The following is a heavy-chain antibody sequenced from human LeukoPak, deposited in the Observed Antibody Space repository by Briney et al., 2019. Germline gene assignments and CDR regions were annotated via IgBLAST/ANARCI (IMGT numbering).Heavy chain of an antibody. CDR1: GGTFSSYA. J-gene: IGHJ6*02. CDR3: AKTTYYYDSREDYYYYYGMDV. Sequence: ASVKVSCKASGGTFSSYAISWVRQAPGQGLEWMGRIIPILGIANYAQKFQGRVTITADKSTSTAYMELSSLRSEDTAVYYCAKTTYYYDSREDYYYYYGMDVWGQGTTVTVSS. D-gene: IGHD3-22*01. CDR2: IIPILGIA. V-gene: IGHV1-69*04.